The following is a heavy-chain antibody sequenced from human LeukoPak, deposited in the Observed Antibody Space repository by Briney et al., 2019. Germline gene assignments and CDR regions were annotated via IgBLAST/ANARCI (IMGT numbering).Heavy chain of an antibody. J-gene: IGHJ4*02. CDR2: IDHNGNT. Sequence: SETLSLTCGVSGASISRSTWWSWVRQPPEKGLEWIGEIDHNGNTNYSPSLKRRVTISVDKSNNQFSLKLNYVTAADTAVYYCASRGGGSGHPYYFDYWGQGTLVTVSS. CDR1: GASISRSTW. D-gene: IGHD3-16*01. CDR3: ASRGGGSGHPYYFDY. V-gene: IGHV4-4*02.